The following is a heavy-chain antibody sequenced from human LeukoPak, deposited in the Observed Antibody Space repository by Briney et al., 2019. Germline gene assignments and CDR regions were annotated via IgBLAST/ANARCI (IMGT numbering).Heavy chain of an antibody. CDR2: IKQDGSEK. D-gene: IGHD3-3*01. Sequence: PGGSLRLSCAASGFTFSRYWMSWVRQAPGKGLEWVANIKQDGSEKYYVDSVKGRFTLSRDNAKSSLYLQMNSLRAEDTAIYYCARLRYNDFWSGSWKFYYYMDVWGKGTTVTVSS. CDR1: GFTFSRYW. CDR3: ARLRYNDFWSGSWKFYYYMDV. V-gene: IGHV3-7*01. J-gene: IGHJ6*03.